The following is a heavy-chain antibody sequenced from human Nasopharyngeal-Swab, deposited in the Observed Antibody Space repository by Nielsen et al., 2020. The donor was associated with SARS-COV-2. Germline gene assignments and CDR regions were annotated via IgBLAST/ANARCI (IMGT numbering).Heavy chain of an antibody. J-gene: IGHJ5*02. V-gene: IGHV4-59*01. D-gene: IGHD6-6*01. Sequence: SEILSPTCTVSGGSISSYYWSWIRQPPGKGLEWIGYIYYSGSTNYNPSLKSGVTISVDTSKNQFSLKLSSVTAADTAVYYCARSKAAHNWFDPWGQGTLVTVSS. CDR2: IYYSGST. CDR1: GGSISSYY. CDR3: ARSKAAHNWFDP.